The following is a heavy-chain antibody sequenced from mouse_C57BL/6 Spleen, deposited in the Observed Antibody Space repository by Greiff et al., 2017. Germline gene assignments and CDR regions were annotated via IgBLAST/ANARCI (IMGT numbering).Heavy chain of an antibody. CDR1: GYAFTNYL. CDR3: PRYDYDYAMDY. V-gene: IGHV1-54*01. CDR2: INPGSGGT. Sequence: QVQLQQSGAELVRPGTSVKVSCKASGYAFTNYLIEWVKQRPGQGLEWIGVINPGSGGTNYNEKFKGKATLTADKSSSTAYMQLSSLTSEDSAVYFWPRYDYDYAMDYWGQGTSVTVSS. D-gene: IGHD2-4*01. J-gene: IGHJ4*01.